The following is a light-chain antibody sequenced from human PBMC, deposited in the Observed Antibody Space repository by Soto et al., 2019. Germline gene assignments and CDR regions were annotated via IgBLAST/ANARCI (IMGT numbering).Light chain of an antibody. CDR2: GAS. CDR1: QSVSSSY. J-gene: IGKJ4*01. CDR3: QHYRSSPLT. V-gene: IGKV3-20*01. Sequence: EIVLTHSPGTLSLSPGERATLSCRASQSVSSSYLAWYQQKPGQAPRLLIYGASSRATGIPDRFSGSGSGTDFTLTISSLEPGDVAVYYCQHYRSSPLTFGGGTKVDIK.